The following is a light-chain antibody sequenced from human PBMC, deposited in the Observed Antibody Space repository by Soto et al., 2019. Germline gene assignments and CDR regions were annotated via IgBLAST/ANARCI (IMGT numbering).Light chain of an antibody. J-gene: IGKJ3*01. CDR1: QNINTY. Sequence: DIQMTQSPSSLSASVGDRVTITCRASQNINTYLNWYQQRPGQAPQLLIFTASSFQGGVPARFSASGSRTEFTLTISSLQPEDFATYYCQQALSFPFTFGPGTKVDIK. CDR2: TAS. CDR3: QQALSFPFT. V-gene: IGKV1-39*01.